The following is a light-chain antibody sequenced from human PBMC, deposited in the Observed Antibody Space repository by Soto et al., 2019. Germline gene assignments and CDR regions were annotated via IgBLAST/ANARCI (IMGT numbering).Light chain of an antibody. V-gene: IGKV1-39*01. CDR3: QQYNHYSGLT. J-gene: IGKJ4*01. Sequence: DIQMTQSPSSLSASVGDRVTITCRASQSISSYLNWYQQKPGNAPKLLIYAASSLQSGVPSRFSGSGSGTEFTLTISSLQPDDFATYYCQQYNHYSGLTFGGGTKVDIK. CDR2: AAS. CDR1: QSISSY.